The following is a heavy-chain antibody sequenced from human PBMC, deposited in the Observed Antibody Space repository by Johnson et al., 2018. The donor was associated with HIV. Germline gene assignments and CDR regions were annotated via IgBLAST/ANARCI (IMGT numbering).Heavy chain of an antibody. CDR3: ARDYLVGPTGGYI. CDR1: GFTFDDYA. Sequence: VQLVESGGGVVQPGGSLRLSCAASGFTFDDYAMHWVRQAPGKGLEWVSGISWNSGSIGYADSVKGRFTISRDNAKNSLSMQMNRLRAEDTAVYYCARDYLVGPTGGYIWGQGTMVTVSS. D-gene: IGHD1-26*01. J-gene: IGHJ3*02. V-gene: IGHV3-9*01. CDR2: ISWNSGSI.